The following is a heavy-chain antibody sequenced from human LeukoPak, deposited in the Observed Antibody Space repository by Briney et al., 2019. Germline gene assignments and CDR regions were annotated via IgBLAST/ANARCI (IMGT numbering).Heavy chain of an antibody. D-gene: IGHD3-22*01. Sequence: PSQTLSLTCTVSGGPISSGGYYWSWIRQHPGKGLEWIGYIYYSGRTYYNPSLQRRATISVDTSKNQFSLRLSSVTAADTAVYYCARLRAYYYDSSGYYNFDFWGQGTLVTVSS. CDR1: GGPISSGGYY. CDR2: IYYSGRT. CDR3: ARLRAYYYDSSGYYNFDF. V-gene: IGHV4-31*03. J-gene: IGHJ4*02.